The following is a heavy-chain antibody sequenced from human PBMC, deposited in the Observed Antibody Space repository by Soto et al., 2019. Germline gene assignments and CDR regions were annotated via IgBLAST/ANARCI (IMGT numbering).Heavy chain of an antibody. CDR1: GYHFNQYY. CDR3: ARGPDDSDVPRWDH. V-gene: IGHV1-46*02. CDR2: INLRGGTT. D-gene: IGHD4-17*01. Sequence: QVQLVQSGPEVRKPGASVRLSCATSGYHFNQYYIHWVRQAPGQGLEWMGIINLRGGTTEYAHKFRGRVTVTGDTSTRTAYMELSNLRSEDTAVYFCARGPDDSDVPRWDHWGQGTLITVSS. J-gene: IGHJ4*02.